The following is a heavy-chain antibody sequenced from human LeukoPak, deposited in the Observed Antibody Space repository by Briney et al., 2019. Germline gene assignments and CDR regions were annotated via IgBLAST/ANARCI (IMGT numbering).Heavy chain of an antibody. Sequence: SETLSLTCTVSGGSISSYYWSWIRQPPGKGLEWIGYIYYSGSTNYNPSLKSRVTISVDTSKNQFSLKLSSVTAADTAVYYCARAQPLYYDSSGYYFDYWGQGTLVTVSS. CDR3: ARAQPLYYDSSGYYFDY. J-gene: IGHJ4*02. D-gene: IGHD3-22*01. V-gene: IGHV4-59*12. CDR2: IYYSGST. CDR1: GGSISSYY.